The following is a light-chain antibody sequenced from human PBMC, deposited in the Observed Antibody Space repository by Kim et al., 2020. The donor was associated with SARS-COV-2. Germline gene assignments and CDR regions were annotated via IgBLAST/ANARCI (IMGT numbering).Light chain of an antibody. CDR2: QDS. Sequence: VSPGKTASITCSGDKLGDKYACWYQQKPGQSPVLVFYQDSKRPSGIPERFSGSNSGNTATLTISGTQAMDEADYYCQAWDSSTYVFGTGTKVTVL. CDR1: KLGDKY. V-gene: IGLV3-1*01. CDR3: QAWDSSTYV. J-gene: IGLJ1*01.